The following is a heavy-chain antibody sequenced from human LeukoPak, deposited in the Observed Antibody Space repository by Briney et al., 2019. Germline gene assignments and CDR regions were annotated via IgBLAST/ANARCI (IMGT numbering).Heavy chain of an antibody. CDR1: GYTFTGYY. V-gene: IGHV1-2*06. D-gene: IGHD6-13*01. J-gene: IGHJ6*03. CDR3: ARLAAASTTYYYYYKDG. Sequence: ASVKVSCKASGYTFTGYYMHWVRQAPGQGLEWMGRINPNSGGTNYAQKFQGRVTMTRDTSISTAYMELSRLRSDDTAVYYCARLAAASTTYYYYYKDGWGKGTTVTVSS. CDR2: INPNSGGT.